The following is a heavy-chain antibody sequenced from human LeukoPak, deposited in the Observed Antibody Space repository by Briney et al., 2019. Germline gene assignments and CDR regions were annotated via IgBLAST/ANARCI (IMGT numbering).Heavy chain of an antibody. Sequence: SETLSLTXAVYGGSFSGYYWSWIRQAPGKGLEWIGEINHSGSTNYNPSLKSRVTISVDTSKNQFSLKLSSVTAADTAVYYCARVNGWLRRLFDYWGQGTLVTVSS. CDR1: GGSFSGYY. D-gene: IGHD5-12*01. V-gene: IGHV4-34*01. J-gene: IGHJ4*02. CDR2: INHSGST. CDR3: ARVNGWLRRLFDY.